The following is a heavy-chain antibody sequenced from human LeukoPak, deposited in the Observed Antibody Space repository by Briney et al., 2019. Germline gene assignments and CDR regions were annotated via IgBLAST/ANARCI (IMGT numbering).Heavy chain of an antibody. J-gene: IGHJ4*02. CDR1: GFTFSSYA. Sequence: GRSLRLSCAASGFTFSSYAMHWVRQAPGKGLEWVAVISYDGSNKYYADSVKGRFTISRDNSKNTLYLQMNSLRAEDTAVYYCARALGGRDGYNPSYFDYWGQGTLVTVSS. CDR2: ISYDGSNK. V-gene: IGHV3-30*04. CDR3: ARALGGRDGYNPSYFDY. D-gene: IGHD5-24*01.